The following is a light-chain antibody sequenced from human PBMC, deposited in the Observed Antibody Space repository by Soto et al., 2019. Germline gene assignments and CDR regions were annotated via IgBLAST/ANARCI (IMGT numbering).Light chain of an antibody. CDR2: EVS. Sequence: QSALTQPPSASGSPGQSVTISCTGSSSDVGAYNFVSWHQQHPGKAPKLMIYEVSKRPSGVPDRFSGSKSGNTASLTVSGLQAEDEADYYCSSYAGSNTYVFGNGTKLTVL. CDR3: SSYAGSNTYV. J-gene: IGLJ1*01. CDR1: SSDVGAYNF. V-gene: IGLV2-8*01.